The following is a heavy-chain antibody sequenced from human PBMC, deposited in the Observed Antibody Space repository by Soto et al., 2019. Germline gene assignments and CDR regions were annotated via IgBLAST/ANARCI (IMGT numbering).Heavy chain of an antibody. CDR3: AIFNYRNWSGWDTFDY. V-gene: IGHV4-39*01. CDR1: GGSISSSSYY. CDR2: VYYSGST. D-gene: IGHD3-3*01. Sequence: QLQLQESGPGLVKPSETLSLTCTVSGGSISSSSYYWGWIRQPPGEGLEWIGSVYYSGSTYYNPSLRSRLTLPLDTAKNQFSLKLSSVTAADTAVYYCAIFNYRNWSGWDTFDYWGQGILVTVSS. J-gene: IGHJ4*02.